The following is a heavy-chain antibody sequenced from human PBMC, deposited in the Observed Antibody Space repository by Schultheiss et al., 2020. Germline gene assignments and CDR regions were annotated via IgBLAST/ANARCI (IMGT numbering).Heavy chain of an antibody. CDR2: IYYSGST. CDR1: GGSISSGGYY. J-gene: IGHJ5*02. Sequence: TLSLTCTVSGGSISSGGYYWSWIRQHPGKGLEWIGYIYYSGSTYYNPSLKSRVTISVDTSKNQFSLKLSSVTAADTAVYYCASRYYLTKRWFDPWGQGTLVTVSA. CDR3: ASRYYLTKRWFDP. V-gene: IGHV4-31*03. D-gene: IGHD3-9*01.